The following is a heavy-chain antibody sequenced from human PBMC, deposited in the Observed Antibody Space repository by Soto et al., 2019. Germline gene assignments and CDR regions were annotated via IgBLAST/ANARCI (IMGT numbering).Heavy chain of an antibody. J-gene: IGHJ4*02. CDR3: ARDGPRTGSGWYETPDY. D-gene: IGHD6-19*01. CDR1: GFTFSSYS. CDR2: ISSSSSYI. V-gene: IGHV3-21*01. Sequence: PGGSLRLSCAASGFTFSSYSMNWVRQAPGKGLEWVSSISSSSSYIYYADSVKGRFTISRDNAKNSLYLQMNSLRAEDTAVYYCARDGPRTGSGWYETPDYWGQGTLVTVSS.